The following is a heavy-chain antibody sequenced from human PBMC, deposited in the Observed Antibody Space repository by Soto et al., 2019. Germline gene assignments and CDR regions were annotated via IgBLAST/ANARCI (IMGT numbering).Heavy chain of an antibody. D-gene: IGHD6-19*01. CDR3: ARRLYSSAWYLSSANWYFDL. Sequence: QVQLVESGGGVVQPGRSLRLSCVASGFTLSGYALHWVRQAPGKGPEWVTVISYDGRNNIYADSVKGRFTISRDNSKNTSYLQMNSLSAEDTAVYYCARRLYSSAWYLSSANWYFDLWVRGTLVTVSS. J-gene: IGHJ2*01. V-gene: IGHV3-30*04. CDR2: ISYDGRNN. CDR1: GFTLSGYA.